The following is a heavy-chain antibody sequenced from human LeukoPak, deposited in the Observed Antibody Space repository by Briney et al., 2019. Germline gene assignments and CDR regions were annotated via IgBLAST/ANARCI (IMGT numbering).Heavy chain of an antibody. J-gene: IGHJ5*02. V-gene: IGHV4-39*07. CDR2: IYYSGST. D-gene: IGHD3-10*01. Sequence: SETLSLTCTVSGGSISSSSYYWGWIRQPPGKGLEWIGSIYYSGSTYYNPSLKSRVTISVDTSKNQFSLKLSSVTAADTAVYYCARGGGLLDNWFDPWGQGTLVTVSS. CDR1: GGSISSSSYY. CDR3: ARGGGLLDNWFDP.